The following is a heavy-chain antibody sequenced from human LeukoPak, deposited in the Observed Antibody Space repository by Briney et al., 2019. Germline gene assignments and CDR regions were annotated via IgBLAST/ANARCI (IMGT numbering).Heavy chain of an antibody. CDR1: GGSISSGDYY. V-gene: IGHV4-30-4*01. Sequence: PSQTLSLTCTVSGGSISSGDYYWTWIRQPLGKGLEWMGYIFYSGSMYYNPSLKSRLTISVDTSKNQFSLKLRSVTAADTAVYYCARQTTVISFDYWGQGALVTVSS. CDR2: IFYSGSM. D-gene: IGHD4-17*01. CDR3: ARQTTVISFDY. J-gene: IGHJ4*02.